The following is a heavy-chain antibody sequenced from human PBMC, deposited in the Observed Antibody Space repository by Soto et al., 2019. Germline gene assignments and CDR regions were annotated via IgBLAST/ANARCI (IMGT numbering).Heavy chain of an antibody. CDR1: GFSLSTSGVG. Sequence: QITLKESGPTLVKPTQTLTLTCTFSGFSLSTSGVGVGWIRQPPGKALEWLALIYWDDDKRYSPSLKSRLTIPKDTPKNQAVLTMTTMDPVDTATYYCAHRQEYSSAKVGFVFDYWGQGTLVTVSS. D-gene: IGHD6-19*01. CDR2: IYWDDDK. J-gene: IGHJ4*02. V-gene: IGHV2-5*02. CDR3: AHRQEYSSAKVGFVFDY.